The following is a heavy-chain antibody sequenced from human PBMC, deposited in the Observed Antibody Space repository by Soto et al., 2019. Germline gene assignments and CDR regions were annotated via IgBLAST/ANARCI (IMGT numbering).Heavy chain of an antibody. V-gene: IGHV5-51*01. D-gene: IGHD1-26*01. CDR3: ARHELPPDPRSRAYRSYEYFQH. J-gene: IGHJ1*01. Sequence: GESLKISCKGSGYSFTSYWIGWVRQMPGKGLEWMGIIYPGDSDTRYSPTFQGQVTISSYKTISTAYLKWMSLKASDTGMYCCARHELPPDPRSRAYRSYEYFQHWGQGTVVTVSS. CDR2: IYPGDSDT. CDR1: GYSFTSYW.